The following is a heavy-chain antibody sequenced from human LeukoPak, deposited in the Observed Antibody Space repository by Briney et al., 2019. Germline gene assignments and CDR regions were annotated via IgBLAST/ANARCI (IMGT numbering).Heavy chain of an antibody. CDR1: GFTFSSYD. Sequence: GGSLRLSCEVSGFTFSSYDMHWVRQTTGKGLEWVSGIGTTGDTHYPDSVKGRFTVSRENAKNSLYLQMNSLRAGDTAVYYCARGKRYSSSWFYNRFDPWGQGTLATVSS. J-gene: IGHJ5*02. V-gene: IGHV3-13*01. CDR2: IGTTGDT. CDR3: ARGKRYSSSWFYNRFDP. D-gene: IGHD6-13*01.